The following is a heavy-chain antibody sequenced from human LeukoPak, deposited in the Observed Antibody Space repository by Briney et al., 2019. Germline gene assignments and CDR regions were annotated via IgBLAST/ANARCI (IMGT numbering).Heavy chain of an antibody. Sequence: ASVKVSCKAPGHSPTGFYIHWVRQAPGQGLEWMGWIIPNSGGTNYAQKFRGRVILTWDTSISPDYMELSRLTSDDTAIYYCARAMPDYGDYVSYFDYWGQGTLVTVSS. CDR2: IIPNSGGT. V-gene: IGHV1-2*02. D-gene: IGHD4-17*01. J-gene: IGHJ4*02. CDR1: GHSPTGFY. CDR3: ARAMPDYGDYVSYFDY.